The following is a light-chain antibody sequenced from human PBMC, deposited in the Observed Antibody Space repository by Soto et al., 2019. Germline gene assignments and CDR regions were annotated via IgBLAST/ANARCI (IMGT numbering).Light chain of an antibody. V-gene: IGKV1-5*01. CDR2: DAS. J-gene: IGKJ1*01. Sequence: DLHMTHSPSTLSANAGDRVTITCRASQSISSWLAWYQHKPGKAPKLLIYDASSLESGVPSRFSGSGSGTEFTLTISSLQPDDFATYYCQQYNSYSPTFGQGTKVDIK. CDR3: QQYNSYSPT. CDR1: QSISSW.